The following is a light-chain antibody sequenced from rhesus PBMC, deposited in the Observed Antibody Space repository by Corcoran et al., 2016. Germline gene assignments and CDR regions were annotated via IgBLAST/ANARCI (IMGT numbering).Light chain of an antibody. CDR3: QHGFGTPYS. CDR1: ENVNNY. J-gene: IGKJ2*01. V-gene: IGKV1-74*01. Sequence: DIQMTQSPSSLSASAGDRATITCRASENVNNYLNWYQQKPGKAPKFLIYKASTLQSGVPSRFSGSGSGTDYTFTISSLQPEDVATYYCQHGFGTPYSFGQGTKVDIK. CDR2: KAS.